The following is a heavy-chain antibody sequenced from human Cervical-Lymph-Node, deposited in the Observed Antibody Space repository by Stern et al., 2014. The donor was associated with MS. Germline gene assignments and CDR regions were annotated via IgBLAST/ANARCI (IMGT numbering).Heavy chain of an antibody. CDR1: GGSVSRGSYY. Sequence: QVQLQESGPGLVKPSETLSLTCTVSGGSVSRGSYYWSWIRQPPGKGLEWIGYISYSGSTNYNPSLKSRVTISVDTSNNQFSLKLSSVTAADTAVYYCARQSSGGYRWGQGILVTVSS. CDR3: ARQSSGGYR. D-gene: IGHD5-18*01. CDR2: ISYSGST. J-gene: IGHJ4*02. V-gene: IGHV4-61*01.